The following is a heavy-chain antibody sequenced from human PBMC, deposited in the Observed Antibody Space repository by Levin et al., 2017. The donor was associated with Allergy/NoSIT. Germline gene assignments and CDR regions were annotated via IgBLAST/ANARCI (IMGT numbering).Heavy chain of an antibody. CDR1: GGSISSYY. CDR2: IYYSGST. D-gene: IGHD6-19*01. J-gene: IGHJ3*02. V-gene: IGHV4-59*01. CDR3: ARDSSGWYFDDAFDI. Sequence: SETLSLTCTVSGGSISSYYWSWIRQPPGKGLEWIGYIYYSGSTNYNPSLKSRVTISVDTSKNQFSLKLSSVTAADTAVYYCARDSSGWYFDDAFDIWGQGTMVTVSS.